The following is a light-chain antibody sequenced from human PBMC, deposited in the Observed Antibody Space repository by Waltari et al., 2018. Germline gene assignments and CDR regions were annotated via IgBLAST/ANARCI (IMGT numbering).Light chain of an antibody. J-gene: IGLJ3*02. V-gene: IGLV1-47*01. CDR3: AAWDVSLSARV. CDR1: TSY. CDR2: RNS. Sequence: QSVLTQPPSASGTPGQRVTISCTGSTSYIYWYQQLPGTAPKLLISRNSQRPAGVPGRFPGSKSGASASLTISGLRSEDEADYYCAAWDVSLSARVFGGGTKLTVL.